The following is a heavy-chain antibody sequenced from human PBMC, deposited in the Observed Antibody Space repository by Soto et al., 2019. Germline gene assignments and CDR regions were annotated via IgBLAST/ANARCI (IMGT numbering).Heavy chain of an antibody. CDR3: GQSRCGGDCLQYYSSHSYYGLDV. Sequence: QITLKESGPTLVKPTQTLTLTCTFSGLSLSTTGVGVGWIRQPPGKALEWLALIYWDDDKRYSPSLKSRLTITNDTSKNQVVRTMTNTDHVDTATYYCGQSRCGGDCLQYYSSHSYYGLDVWGQGTTVTVSS. D-gene: IGHD2-21*02. CDR2: IYWDDDK. V-gene: IGHV2-5*02. CDR1: GLSLSTTGVG. J-gene: IGHJ6*02.